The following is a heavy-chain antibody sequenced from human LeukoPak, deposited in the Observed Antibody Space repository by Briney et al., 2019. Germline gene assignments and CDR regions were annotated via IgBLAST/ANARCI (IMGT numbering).Heavy chain of an antibody. CDR1: GGSFSGYY. V-gene: IGHV4-34*01. CDR2: INHSGST. CDR3: AKDSQGFDY. Sequence: SETLSLTCAVYGGSFSGYYWSWIRQPPGKGLEWIGEINHSGSTNYNPSLKSRVTISVDTSKNQFSLKLSSVTAADTGVYYCAKDSQGFDYWRQGTLVTVSS. J-gene: IGHJ4*02.